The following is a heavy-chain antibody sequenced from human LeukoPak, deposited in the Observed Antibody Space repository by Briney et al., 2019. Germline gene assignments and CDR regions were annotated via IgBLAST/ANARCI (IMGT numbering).Heavy chain of an antibody. D-gene: IGHD5-18*01. CDR2: VSGYSGNS. J-gene: IGHJ4*02. Sequence: GASVKVSCKASGYTFTSYGISWVRQAPGQGLEWMGWVSGYSGNSKYAQKVHDRVTMTTDTSTSTAYMELRSLRSDDTAVYYCARDVDSTMLLFDYWGQGTLVTVSS. CDR1: GYTFTSYG. CDR3: ARDVDSTMLLFDY. V-gene: IGHV1-18*01.